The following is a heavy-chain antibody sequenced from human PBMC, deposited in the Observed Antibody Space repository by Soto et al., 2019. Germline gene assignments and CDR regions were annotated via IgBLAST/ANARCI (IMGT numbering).Heavy chain of an antibody. V-gene: IGHV4-31*03. CDR3: AREVVPAAMSTMNWFDP. Sequence: SETLSLTCTVSGGSISSGGYYWSWIRQHPGKGLEWIGYIYYSGSTYYNPSLKSRVTISVDTSKNQFSLKLSSVTAADTAVYYCAREVVPAAMSTMNWFDPWGQGTLVT. CDR1: GGSISSGGYY. J-gene: IGHJ5*02. D-gene: IGHD2-2*01. CDR2: IYYSGST.